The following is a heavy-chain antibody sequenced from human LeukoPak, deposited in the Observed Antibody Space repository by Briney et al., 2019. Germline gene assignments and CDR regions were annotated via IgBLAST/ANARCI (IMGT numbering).Heavy chain of an antibody. Sequence: WGSLRLSCAASGFTFSSYSMNWVRQAPGKGLEWVSYISSSSRTIYYAYSVKGRFTISRDNDKNSLYLQMNSLRAEDTAVYYCASDHTAIFGVVTVDWGQGTLVTVSS. D-gene: IGHD3-3*01. V-gene: IGHV3-48*01. CDR3: ASDHTAIFGVVTVD. CDR2: ISSSSRTI. CDR1: GFTFSSYS. J-gene: IGHJ4*02.